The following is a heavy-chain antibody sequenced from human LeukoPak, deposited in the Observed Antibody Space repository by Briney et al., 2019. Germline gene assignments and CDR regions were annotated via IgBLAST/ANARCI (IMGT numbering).Heavy chain of an antibody. D-gene: IGHD3-16*01. V-gene: IGHV3-7*01. CDR2: IKQDGNEK. J-gene: IGHJ4*02. Sequence: PGGSLRLSCAASGFMFSSYWMTWVRQAPGKGLEWVANIKQDGNEKYYVDSVKGRFSISRDNAKNSVYLQMNSLRAEDTAVYYCARGWGEWEPRKIDYWGQGTLVTVS. CDR1: GFMFSSYW. CDR3: ARGWGEWEPRKIDY.